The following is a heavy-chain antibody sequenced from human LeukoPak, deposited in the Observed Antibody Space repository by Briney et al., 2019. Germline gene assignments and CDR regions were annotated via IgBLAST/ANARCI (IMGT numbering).Heavy chain of an antibody. D-gene: IGHD5-18*01. CDR2: IYYSGST. CDR3: ARDEGYSYGLRYFQH. CDR1: GGSISSYY. J-gene: IGHJ1*01. V-gene: IGHV4-59*01. Sequence: SETLSLTCTVSGGSISSYYWSWIRQPPGKGLEWIGYIYYSGSTNYNPSLKSRVTISVDTSKNQFSLKLSSVTAADAAVYYCARDEGYSYGLRYFQHWGQGTLVTVPS.